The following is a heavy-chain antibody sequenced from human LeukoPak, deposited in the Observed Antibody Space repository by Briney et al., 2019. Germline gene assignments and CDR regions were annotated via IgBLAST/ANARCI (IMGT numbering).Heavy chain of an antibody. J-gene: IGHJ3*02. CDR2: ISGSGGST. V-gene: IGHV3-23*01. CDR1: GFTFSSYA. D-gene: IGHD1-26*01. CDR3: AKHSTWEPFVLDAFDI. Sequence: GGSLRLSCAASGFTFSSYATSWVRQAPGKGLEWVSAISGSGGSTYYADSVKGRFTISRDNSKNTLYLQMNSLRAEDTAVHYCAKHSTWEPFVLDAFDIWGQGTMVTVSS.